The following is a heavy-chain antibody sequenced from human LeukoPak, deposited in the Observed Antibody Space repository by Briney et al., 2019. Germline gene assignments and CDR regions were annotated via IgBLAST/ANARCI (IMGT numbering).Heavy chain of an antibody. CDR2: ISPDGSGK. Sequence: PGGSLRLSCAASGFRFGSEWMSWVRQSPEKGLEWVANISPDGSGKYYVDSVRGRFTISRDNGKNSLYLQLNSLRADDTAVYFCARYYDPPVGDAFDIWGQGTLVTVSS. V-gene: IGHV3-7*01. CDR3: ARYYDPPVGDAFDI. J-gene: IGHJ3*02. CDR1: GFRFGSEW. D-gene: IGHD3-16*01.